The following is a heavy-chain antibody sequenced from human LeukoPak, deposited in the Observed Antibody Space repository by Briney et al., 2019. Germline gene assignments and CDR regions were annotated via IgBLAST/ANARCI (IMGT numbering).Heavy chain of an antibody. CDR1: GFTFSNYA. CDR2: ISGSGGST. D-gene: IGHD1-14*01. J-gene: IGHJ4*02. CDR3: AKPKDNPWYYFDY. Sequence: GGSLRLSCAASGFTFSNYAMSWVRQAPGKGLEWVSVISGSGGSTYYADSVKGRFTISRDNSKNTLYLQMNSLRAEDTAVYYCAKPKDNPWYYFDYWGQGTLVTVSS. V-gene: IGHV3-23*01.